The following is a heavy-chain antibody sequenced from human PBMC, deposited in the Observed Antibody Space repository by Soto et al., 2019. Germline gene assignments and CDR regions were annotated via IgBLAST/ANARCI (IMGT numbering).Heavy chain of an antibody. V-gene: IGHV5-51*01. J-gene: IGHJ6*02. CDR1: EYSFSDYW. CDR3: ARHERLCSGVSCQLGGMDV. CDR2: IYPTDSDT. Sequence: GESLKISCKASEYSFSDYWIGWVRQMPGKGLEWIGIIYPTDSDTRYSPSFQGQLTISADRSISTAYLQWSSLKASDTAMYYCARHERLCSGVSCQLGGMDVWGQGTTVTVSS. D-gene: IGHD2-15*01.